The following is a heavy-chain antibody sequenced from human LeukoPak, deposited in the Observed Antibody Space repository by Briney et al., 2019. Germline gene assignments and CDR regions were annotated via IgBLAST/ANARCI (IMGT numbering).Heavy chain of an antibody. Sequence: SETLSLTCTLSPGSFSSYYWTWIRQPPGKGLEWIGYIYYGGSTSYNPSLKSRVTISPDTSQNQFSLRLTSVTTADTAMYFCARDDGGNDAFDLWGQGAMVTVSS. CDR2: IYYGGST. CDR1: PGSFSSYY. D-gene: IGHD4-23*01. V-gene: IGHV4-59*01. CDR3: ARDDGGNDAFDL. J-gene: IGHJ3*01.